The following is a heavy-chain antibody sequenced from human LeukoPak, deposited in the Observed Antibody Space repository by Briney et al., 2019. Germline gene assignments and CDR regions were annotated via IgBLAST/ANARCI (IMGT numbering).Heavy chain of an antibody. J-gene: IGHJ6*02. Sequence: PGGSLRLSCAASGFSLSNYWMHWVRQAPGKGLVWVSHINSDGSITSYADSVKGRFTISRDNAKNTLYLQMNSLRAEDTAVYYCARDAVDTANAVWGQGTTVTVSS. CDR1: GFSLSNYW. CDR3: ARDAVDTANAV. V-gene: IGHV3-74*01. CDR2: INSDGSIT. D-gene: IGHD5-18*01.